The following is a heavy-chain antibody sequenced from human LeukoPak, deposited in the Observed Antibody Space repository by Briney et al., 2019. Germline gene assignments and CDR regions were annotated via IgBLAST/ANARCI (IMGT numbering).Heavy chain of an antibody. CDR3: VRDPSSSSGYYDY. CDR2: IYYSGST. V-gene: IGHV4-39*07. CDR1: GGSISSSSYY. J-gene: IGHJ4*02. Sequence: SETLSLTCTVPGGSISSSSYYWGWIRQPPGKGLEWIGIIYYSGSTYYNPSLKSRVTISVDTSKNQFSLRLSSVTAADTAMYFCVRDPSSSSGYYDYWGQGILVTVSS. D-gene: IGHD3-22*01.